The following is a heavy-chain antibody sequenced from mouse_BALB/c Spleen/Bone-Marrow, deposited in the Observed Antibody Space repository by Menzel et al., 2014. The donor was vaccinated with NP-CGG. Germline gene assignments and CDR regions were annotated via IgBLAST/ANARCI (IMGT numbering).Heavy chain of an antibody. D-gene: IGHD2-3*01. CDR2: ISYSGST. CDR3: ARHGYYEGYYAMDY. Sequence: EVQLQQSGPGLVKPSQSLSLTCTVTGYSITSDYAWNWIRQFPGNKLEWMGYISYSGSTSYNPSLKSRISITRDTSKNQFFLQLNSVTTEDTATYYCARHGYYEGYYAMDYWGQGTSVTVSS. J-gene: IGHJ4*01. V-gene: IGHV3-2*02. CDR1: GYSITSDYA.